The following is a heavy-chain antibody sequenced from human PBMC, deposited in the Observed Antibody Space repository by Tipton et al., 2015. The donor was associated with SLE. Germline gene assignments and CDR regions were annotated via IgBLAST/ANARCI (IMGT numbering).Heavy chain of an antibody. V-gene: IGHV4-31*03. CDR1: GGSISSGNYY. Sequence: TMSLTCTVSGGSISSGNYYWTWIRQHPGKGLEWIGYIYDTETTYYNQSLKSRVTMSIDRSKNHFCLRLRSVSDADTAIYYCSRGVKSGRYYWFDPWGQGTLVTVSS. D-gene: IGHD1-26*01. CDR3: SRGVKSGRYYWFDP. CDR2: IYDTETT. J-gene: IGHJ5*02.